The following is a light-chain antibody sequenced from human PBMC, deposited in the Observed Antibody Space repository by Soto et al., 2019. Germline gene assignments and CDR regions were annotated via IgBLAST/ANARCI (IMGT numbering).Light chain of an antibody. CDR2: GAS. Sequence: EIVMTQSPATLSVSPGERATLSCRASQSVSTNLAWYQQKPGQGPRLLIFGASTRAIGIPARFSGSGSGIDFTLTISSLQSEDFAVYYCQHYNELPLTFGGGTKVEIK. J-gene: IGKJ4*01. V-gene: IGKV3-15*01. CDR3: QHYNELPLT. CDR1: QSVSTN.